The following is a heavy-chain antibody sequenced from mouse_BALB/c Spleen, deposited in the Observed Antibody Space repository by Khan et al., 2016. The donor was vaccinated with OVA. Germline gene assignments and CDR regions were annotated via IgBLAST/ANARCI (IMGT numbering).Heavy chain of an antibody. Sequence: VQLKESGPGLVAPSQSLSITCTVSGFSLTDYGVSWIRQPPGKGLEWLGVIWGGGSTYYTSLLKSRLSISKDNSKSQDFLQMISLQTDDTAIYYGDKGVRSYDRPVDYRGEGTAGSVSS. CDR3: DKGVRSYDRPVDY. V-gene: IGHV2-6-5*01. CDR1: GFSLTDYG. D-gene: IGHD2-3*01. J-gene: IGHJ4*01. CDR2: IWGGGST.